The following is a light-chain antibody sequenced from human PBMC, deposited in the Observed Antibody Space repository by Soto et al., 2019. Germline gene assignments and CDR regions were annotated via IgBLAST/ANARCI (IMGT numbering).Light chain of an antibody. CDR2: DVS. J-gene: IGKJ5*01. V-gene: IGKV1-12*01. CDR3: QQRDYWQVT. CDR1: QAVNSW. Sequence: QLNLSPSAISASVGDRVTITCRASQAVNSWLAWFQQKPGMAPKLVIYDVSSLQSGVPSRFSGSGSGTDFTLTISSLEPEDFAIYYCQQRDYWQVTFGQGTRLEIK.